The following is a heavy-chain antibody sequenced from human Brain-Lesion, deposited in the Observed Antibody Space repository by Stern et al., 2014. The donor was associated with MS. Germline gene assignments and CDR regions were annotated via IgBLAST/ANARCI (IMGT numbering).Heavy chain of an antibody. CDR1: GFTFGDFA. CDR3: ARQGEYCNGTSCHAGGLGDYYGMDV. D-gene: IGHD2-2*01. Sequence: EVQLVESGGGLVQPGRSLRLSCIASGFTFGDFAMPWVRQAPGKGLDWASVFSLGSIHIGYADSVRGRFTISRDNAKNSLYLQMNSLRDEDTALYYCARQGEYCNGTSCHAGGLGDYYGMDVWGQGTTVTVSS. J-gene: IGHJ6*02. CDR2: FSLGSIHI. V-gene: IGHV3-9*01.